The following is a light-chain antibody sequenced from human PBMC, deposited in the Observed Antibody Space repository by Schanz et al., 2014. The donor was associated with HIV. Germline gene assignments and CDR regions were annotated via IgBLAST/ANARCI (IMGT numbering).Light chain of an antibody. V-gene: IGKV3-20*01. CDR3: QQYGSSPWT. CDR1: QSVTSN. J-gene: IGKJ1*01. Sequence: DIVLTQSPATLYASPGKGATLSCRASQSVTSNLAWYQQRPGQAPRLLIFGASNRATGIPDRFSGGVSGTDFTLTISRVEPEDYAVYYCQQYGSSPWTFGQGTRVDVK. CDR2: GAS.